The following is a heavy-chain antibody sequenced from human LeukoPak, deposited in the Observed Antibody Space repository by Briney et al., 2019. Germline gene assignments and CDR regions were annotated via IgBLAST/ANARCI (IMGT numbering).Heavy chain of an antibody. CDR3: ARVGSSSWLWYFDY. J-gene: IGHJ4*02. D-gene: IGHD6-13*01. CDR2: IYTSGST. Sequence: SETLSLTRTVSGGSISSYYWSWIRQPAGKGLEWIGRIYTSGSTNYNPSLKSRVTMSVDTSKNQFSLKLSSVTAADTAVYYCARVGSSSWLWYFDYWGQGTLVTVSS. V-gene: IGHV4-4*07. CDR1: GGSISSYY.